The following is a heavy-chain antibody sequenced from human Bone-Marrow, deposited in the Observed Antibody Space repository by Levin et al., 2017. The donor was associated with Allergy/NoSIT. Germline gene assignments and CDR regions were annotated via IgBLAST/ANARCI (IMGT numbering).Heavy chain of an antibody. CDR1: GYSFSNYW. J-gene: IGHJ4*02. D-gene: IGHD3-22*01. CDR3: ARQQPSWFSDY. Sequence: GESLKISCKAVGYSFSNYWIGWVRQLPRKDLEWLGIIYPGDSDTRYSPFLEGRVTISADKSLRTAYLQWNSLETSDTATYYCARQQPSWFSDYWGQGTQVTVAS. CDR2: IYPGDSDT. V-gene: IGHV5-51*01.